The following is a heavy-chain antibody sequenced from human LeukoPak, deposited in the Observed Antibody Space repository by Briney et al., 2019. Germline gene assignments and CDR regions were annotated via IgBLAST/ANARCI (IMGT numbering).Heavy chain of an antibody. J-gene: IGHJ6*03. D-gene: IGHD3-10*01. Sequence: PGGSLRLSRAASGFTFSSYAMSWVRQAPGKGLEWVSAISGSGGSTYYADSVKGRFTISRDNSKNTLYLQMNSLRAEDTALYYCAKAGGSGSYGLQYYYYMDVWGKGTTVTVSS. CDR2: ISGSGGST. CDR3: AKAGGSGSYGLQYYYYMDV. CDR1: GFTFSSYA. V-gene: IGHV3-23*01.